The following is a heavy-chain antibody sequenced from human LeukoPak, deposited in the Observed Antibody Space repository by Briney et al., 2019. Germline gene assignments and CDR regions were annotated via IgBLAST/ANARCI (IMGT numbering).Heavy chain of an antibody. Sequence: PSETLSLTCTVSGGSISGYYWSWIRQPPGKGLEWIGYIYYSGSTNYNLSLKSRVTISLDTSKNQLSLKLSSVTAADTAVYYCARGRQQLGTFDYWGQGTLVTVSS. CDR3: ARGRQQLGTFDY. V-gene: IGHV4-59*08. CDR2: IYYSGST. CDR1: GGSISGYY. D-gene: IGHD6-13*01. J-gene: IGHJ4*02.